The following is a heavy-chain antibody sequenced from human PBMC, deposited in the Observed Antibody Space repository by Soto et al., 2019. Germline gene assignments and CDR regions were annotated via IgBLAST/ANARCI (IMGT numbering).Heavy chain of an antibody. CDR3: ARDLQKAATHTNWFDP. V-gene: IGHV3-11*01. D-gene: IGHD6-25*01. CDR2: ISYSGSTI. J-gene: IGHJ5*02. CDR1: GFTFSDYY. Sequence: QVQLVESGGGLVKPGGSLRLSCAASGFTFSDYYMSWIRQAPGKGLEWISYISYSGSTIYYEDTVKGRYTISRDSAHNPLYLQMNSLRADDTAVYYCARDLQKAATHTNWFDPWGQGTLVTVSS.